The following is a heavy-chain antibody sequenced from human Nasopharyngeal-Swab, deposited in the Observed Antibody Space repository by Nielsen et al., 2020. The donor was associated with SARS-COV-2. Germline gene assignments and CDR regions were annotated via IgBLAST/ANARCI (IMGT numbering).Heavy chain of an antibody. CDR1: GGSISSSSYY. CDR3: AREPPPPVRYFDWLLTPYFGY. Sequence: SETLSLTCTVSGGSISSSSYYWGWIRQPPGKGLEWIGSIYYSGSTYYNPSLKSRVTISVDTSKNQFSLKLSSVTAADTAVYYCAREPPPPVRYFDWLLTPYFGYWGQGTLVTVSS. J-gene: IGHJ4*02. CDR2: IYYSGST. V-gene: IGHV4-39*02. D-gene: IGHD3-9*01.